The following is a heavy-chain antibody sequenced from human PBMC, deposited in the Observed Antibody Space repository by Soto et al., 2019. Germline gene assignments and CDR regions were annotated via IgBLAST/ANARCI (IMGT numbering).Heavy chain of an antibody. J-gene: IGHJ4*02. V-gene: IGHV3-23*01. CDR1: GFTCSSYS. Sequence: QRGVSLRLSVASSGFTCSSYSMSWGRRSRGEGGECGSVLSGSLGNAQYADSVKGTLTISRDDAKRTLYLQMNRLRVEDTAVYYCGRTSDIAVVIAGRFQYWGKGTLVTVSS. CDR3: GRTSDIAVVIAGRFQY. D-gene: IGHD2-15*01. CDR2: LSGSLGNA.